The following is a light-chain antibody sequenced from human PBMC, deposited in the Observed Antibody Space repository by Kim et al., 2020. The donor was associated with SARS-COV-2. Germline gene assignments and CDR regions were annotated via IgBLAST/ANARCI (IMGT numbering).Light chain of an antibody. J-gene: IGLJ1*01. CDR1: KYNLGSNA. CDR2: TYN. V-gene: IGLV1-44*01. Sequence: GQRVTIPCSGSKYNLGSNAVNWYQLLPGTAPYLLIYTYNYRPSGVPDRFSGSTSGTSASLAISGLQSEDEGDYYCASWDDSLNGYVFGTGTKVTVL. CDR3: ASWDDSLNGYV.